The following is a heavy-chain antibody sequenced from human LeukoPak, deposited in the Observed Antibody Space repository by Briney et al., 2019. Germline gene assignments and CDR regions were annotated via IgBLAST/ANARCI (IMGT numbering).Heavy chain of an antibody. CDR3: ARSTGPFDY. V-gene: IGHV4-39*01. J-gene: IGHJ4*02. CDR1: GGSISSSSYY. CDR2: IYYSGST. D-gene: IGHD1-1*01. Sequence: SETLSLTCTVSGGSISSSSYYWGWIRQPPGKGLEWIGSIYYSGSTYYNPSLKSRVTISVDTSKNQFSLKLSSVTAADTAVYYCARSTGPFDYWAREPWSPSPQ.